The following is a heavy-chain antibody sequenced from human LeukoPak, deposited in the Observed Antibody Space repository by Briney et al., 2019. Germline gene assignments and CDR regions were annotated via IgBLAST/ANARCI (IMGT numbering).Heavy chain of an antibody. J-gene: IGHJ6*03. D-gene: IGHD2-2*01. CDR2: IIPIFGTA. CDR1: GGTFSSYA. V-gene: IGHV1-69*05. CDR3: ARVSRAAGYCSSTSCLGGYYYYYMDV. Sequence: ASVKVSCKASGGTFSSYAISWVRQAPGQGLEWMGGIIPIFGTANYAQKFQGRVTITTDESTSTAYMELSSLRSEDTAVYYCARVSRAAGYCSSTSCLGGYYYYYMDVWGKGTTVTVSS.